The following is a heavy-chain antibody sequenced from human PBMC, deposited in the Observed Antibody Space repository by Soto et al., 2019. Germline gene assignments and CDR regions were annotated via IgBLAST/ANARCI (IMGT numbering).Heavy chain of an antibody. J-gene: IGHJ4*02. CDR2: FYYSGST. CDR3: LRSFGVAAAGLFDY. D-gene: IGHD6-13*01. Sequence: PSETLSLTCTVSGGSISNSRYYWAWIRQPPGKGLEWIGSFYYSGSTYYNPSLKSRLTISVDTSKNQFSLKLSSVTAADTAVYYCLRSFGVAAAGLFDYWGQRSLDTGSS. CDR1: GGSISNSRYY. V-gene: IGHV4-39*07.